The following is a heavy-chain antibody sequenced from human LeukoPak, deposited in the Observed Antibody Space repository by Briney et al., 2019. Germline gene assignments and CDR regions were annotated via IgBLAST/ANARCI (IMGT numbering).Heavy chain of an antibody. CDR1: GFPFDAYA. J-gene: IGHJ4*02. D-gene: IGHD2-2*01. CDR2: ISYDGSNK. CDR3: AKTDCSSTSCYPFDY. V-gene: IGHV3-30-3*01. Sequence: GGSLRLSCAASGFPFDAYAMHWVRQAPGKGLEWVAVISYDGSNKYYADSVKGRFTISRDNSKNTLYLQMNSLRAEDTAVYYCAKTDCSSTSCYPFDYWGQGTLVTVSS.